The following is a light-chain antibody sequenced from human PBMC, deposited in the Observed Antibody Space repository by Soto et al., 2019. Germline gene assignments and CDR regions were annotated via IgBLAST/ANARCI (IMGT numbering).Light chain of an antibody. V-gene: IGLV1-40*01. J-gene: IGLJ1*01. CDR3: QSYDSSLSGYV. CDR1: SSNIGASYE. Sequence: QSVLTQPPSVSEAPGQRVTISCTGSSSNIGASYEAHWYQQVPGTAPKLLIYENNNRPSGVPDRFSGSKSGTSASLAITGLQAEDEAEYYRQSYDSSLSGYVFGPGTQVTVL. CDR2: ENN.